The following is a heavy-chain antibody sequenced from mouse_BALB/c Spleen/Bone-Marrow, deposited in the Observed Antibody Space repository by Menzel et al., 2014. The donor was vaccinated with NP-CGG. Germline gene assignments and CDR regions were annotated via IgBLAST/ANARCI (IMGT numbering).Heavy chain of an antibody. CDR3: ARDAMDY. V-gene: IGHV1S137*01. Sequence: VKLMESGAELVRPGVSVKISCKGSGYTFTDYAMHWVKPSHAKSLEWIGVISTYYGDASYNQKFKGKATMIVDKSSSTAYMELARLTSEDSAIYYCARDAMDYWGQGTSVTVSS. CDR2: ISTYYGDA. CDR1: GYTFTDYA. J-gene: IGHJ4*01.